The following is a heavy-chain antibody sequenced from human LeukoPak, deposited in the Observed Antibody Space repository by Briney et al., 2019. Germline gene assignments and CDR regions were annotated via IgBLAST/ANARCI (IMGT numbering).Heavy chain of an antibody. CDR2: IYHSGST. Sequence: SETLSLTCTVSGGSISSSSYYWGWIRQPPGKGLEWIGSIYHSGSTYYNPSLKSRVTISVDTSKNQFSLKLSSVTAADTAVYYCARLRTGCCIDYWGQGTLVTVSS. CDR1: GGSISSSSYY. D-gene: IGHD2-2*01. J-gene: IGHJ4*02. CDR3: ARLRTGCCIDY. V-gene: IGHV4-39*07.